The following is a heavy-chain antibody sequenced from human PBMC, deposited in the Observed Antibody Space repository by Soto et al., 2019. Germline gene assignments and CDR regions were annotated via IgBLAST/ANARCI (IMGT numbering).Heavy chain of an antibody. V-gene: IGHV3-23*01. Sequence: GGSLRLSCAASGFTFSSYAMSWVRQAPGKGLEWVSAISGSGGSTYYADSVKGRFTISRDNSKNTLYLQMNSLRAEDTAVYYCAKDIGVSDYGDYIDYWGQGTLVTVSS. CDR1: GFTFSSYA. J-gene: IGHJ4*02. CDR3: AKDIGVSDYGDYIDY. D-gene: IGHD4-17*01. CDR2: ISGSGGST.